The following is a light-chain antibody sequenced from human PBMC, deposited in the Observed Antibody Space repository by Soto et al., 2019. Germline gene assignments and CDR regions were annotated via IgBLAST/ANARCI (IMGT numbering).Light chain of an antibody. V-gene: IGLV2-14*01. CDR3: TSYTSRTPHV. CDR2: DVS. CDR1: SSDVGGYNY. Sequence: QSVLAQPASVSGSPGQSITISCTGTSSDVGGYNYVSWLQQHPGKVPKLIIYDVSSRPSGVSNRFSGSKSGNTASLTISGLQAEYEADYSCTSYTSRTPHVFGAGTKVPVL. J-gene: IGLJ1*01.